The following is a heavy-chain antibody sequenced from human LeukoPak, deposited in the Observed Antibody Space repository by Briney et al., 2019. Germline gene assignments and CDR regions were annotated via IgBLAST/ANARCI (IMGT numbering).Heavy chain of an antibody. CDR1: GFTFSSYE. Sequence: GGSLRLSCAASGFTFSSYEMNWVRQAPGKGLEWVSYISSSGSTIYYADSVKGRFTTSRDNAKNSLYLQMNSLRAEDTAVYYCARELKGAIRFDYWGQGTLVTVSS. CDR2: ISSSGSTI. CDR3: ARELKGAIRFDY. V-gene: IGHV3-48*03. D-gene: IGHD1-26*01. J-gene: IGHJ4*02.